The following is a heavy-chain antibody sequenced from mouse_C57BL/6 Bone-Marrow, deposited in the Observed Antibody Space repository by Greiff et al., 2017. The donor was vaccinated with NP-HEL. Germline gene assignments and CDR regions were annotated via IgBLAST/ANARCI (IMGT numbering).Heavy chain of an antibody. Sequence: QVQLKQPGAELVKPGASVKMSCKASGYTFTSYWITWVKQRPGQGLEWIGDIYPGSGSTNYNEKFKSKATLTVDTSSSTAYMQLSSLTSEDSAVYSCARRQLRLLYFDYWGQGTTLTVSS. CDR1: GYTFTSYW. V-gene: IGHV1-55*01. J-gene: IGHJ2*01. D-gene: IGHD3-2*02. CDR3: ARRQLRLLYFDY. CDR2: IYPGSGST.